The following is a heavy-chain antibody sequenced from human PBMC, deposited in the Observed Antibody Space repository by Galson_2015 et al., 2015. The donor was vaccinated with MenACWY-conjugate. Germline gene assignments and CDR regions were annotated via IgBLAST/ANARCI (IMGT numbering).Heavy chain of an antibody. CDR1: GYSFTNYW. V-gene: IGHV5-51*01. D-gene: IGHD1-26*01. CDR3: ARHPPGGRGMDV. J-gene: IGHJ6*02. CDR2: IDPVNSNI. Sequence: QSGAEVKKPGESLKISCTGSGYSFTNYWIAWVRQMPGKGLEWVGLIDPVNSNIRYSPSFQGQVTISADESISTAYLQWSGLKASDTATYYCARHPPGGRGMDVWGQGTTVTVSS.